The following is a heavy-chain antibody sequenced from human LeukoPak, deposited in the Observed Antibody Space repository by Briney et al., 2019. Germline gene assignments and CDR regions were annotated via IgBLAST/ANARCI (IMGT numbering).Heavy chain of an antibody. CDR1: GYSISSGDY. J-gene: IGHJ4*02. CDR2: IYYSGST. CDR3: ARGYCTNGVCSTGPPQA. V-gene: IGHV4-38-2*02. D-gene: IGHD2-8*01. Sequence: PSETLSLTCTVSGYSISSGDYWGWIRQPPGKGLELIGNIYYSGSTYYNPSLKSRVTISLDTSKNQFSLKLNSVTAAATAVYFCARGYCTNGVCSTGPPQAWGQGTLVTVSS.